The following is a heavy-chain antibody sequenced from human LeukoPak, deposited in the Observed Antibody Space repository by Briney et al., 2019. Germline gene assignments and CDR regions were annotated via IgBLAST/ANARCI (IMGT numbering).Heavy chain of an antibody. V-gene: IGHV1-18*01. CDR1: GYTFINNG. D-gene: IGHD1-1*01. CDR3: ARDIAWIKYYDNSWKDLPLDHYFYMDV. J-gene: IGHJ6*03. CDR2: IDPFGGNA. Sequence: ASVKLSGKASGYTFINNGITWVRQAPGQGLEWMGWIDPFGGNANYAEKLQDRVTLTTDTSTNTAYMELRSLRSDDTAVYYCARDIAWIKYYDNSWKDLPLDHYFYMDVSGEGSTLIVSS.